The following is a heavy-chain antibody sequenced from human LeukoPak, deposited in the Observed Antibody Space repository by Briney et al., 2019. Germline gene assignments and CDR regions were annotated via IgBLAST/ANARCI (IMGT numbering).Heavy chain of an antibody. CDR3: ARGRYSYGYFGY. Sequence: PSETLSLTCAVYGGSFSGYYWSWIRQPPGKWLEWIGEINHSGSTNYNPSLKSRVTISADTSKNQFSLKLSSVTAADTAVYYCARGRYSYGYFGYWGQGTLVTVSS. CDR1: GGSFSGYY. J-gene: IGHJ4*02. D-gene: IGHD5-18*01. V-gene: IGHV4-34*01. CDR2: INHSGST.